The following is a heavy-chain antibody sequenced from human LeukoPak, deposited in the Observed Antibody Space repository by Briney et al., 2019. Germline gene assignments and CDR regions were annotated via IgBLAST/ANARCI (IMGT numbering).Heavy chain of an antibody. Sequence: GGSLRLSCVVSGFTFSDFHMSWLRQAPGKGLEWISYITNSGSDIEYADSVKGRFTISRDNSKNMLYLQMNSLRAEDTAVYYCAKWKYSNSGIDDYWGQGTLVTVSS. CDR1: GFTFSDFH. D-gene: IGHD6-6*01. CDR2: ITNSGSDI. CDR3: AKWKYSNSGIDDY. V-gene: IGHV3-11*01. J-gene: IGHJ4*01.